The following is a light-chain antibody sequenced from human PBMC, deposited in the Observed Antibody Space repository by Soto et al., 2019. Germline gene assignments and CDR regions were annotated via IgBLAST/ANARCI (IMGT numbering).Light chain of an antibody. CDR1: QGINDY. CDR3: QQSYNFPRT. J-gene: IGKJ1*01. CDR2: AAS. Sequence: DIQMTQSPSSLSASVGDRVTITCRTSQGINDYLNWYQMKPGEAPKLLSYAASALQSGIPSRFSGSASGTEFTLTITRLQPEDFATYYCQQSYNFPRTFGQGTKVEVK. V-gene: IGKV1-39*01.